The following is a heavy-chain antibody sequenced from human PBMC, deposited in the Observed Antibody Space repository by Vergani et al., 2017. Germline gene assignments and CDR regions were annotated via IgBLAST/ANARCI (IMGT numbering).Heavy chain of an antibody. Sequence: QVRLVESGGGVVQPGRSLRLSCAASGFSFTSYGMHWVRQAPGKGLEWVAFIRYDGSNKYYADSVKGRFTISRDNSKNTLYLQMNSLRAEDTAVYYCAKETGIQLKLWYYYGMDVWGQGTTVTVSS. J-gene: IGHJ6*02. CDR3: AKETGIQLKLWYYYGMDV. CDR1: GFSFTSYG. V-gene: IGHV3-30*02. D-gene: IGHD2-21*01. CDR2: IRYDGSNK.